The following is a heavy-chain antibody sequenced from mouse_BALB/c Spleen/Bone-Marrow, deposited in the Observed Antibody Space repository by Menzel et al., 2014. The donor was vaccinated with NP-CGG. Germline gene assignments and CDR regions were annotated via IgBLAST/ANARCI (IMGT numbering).Heavy chain of an antibody. Sequence: VQLKESGAELVKPGASVKFSCTASGFNIKDTYMHWVQQRPEQGLEWIGRIDPANSNTKYDPKFQDKSTITGDTSSNTLYLQLSRVKSEDTAVYYCARRCYNGRFDYWGQGTLLTVSA. CDR1: GFNIKDTY. J-gene: IGHJ2*01. CDR2: IDPANSNT. CDR3: ARRCYNGRFDY. V-gene: IGHV14-3*02. D-gene: IGHD1-1*01.